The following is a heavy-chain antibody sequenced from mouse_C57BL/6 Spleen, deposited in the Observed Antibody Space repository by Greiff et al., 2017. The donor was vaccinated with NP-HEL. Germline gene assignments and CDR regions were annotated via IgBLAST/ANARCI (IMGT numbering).Heavy chain of an antibody. Sequence: QVQLKQSGAELAKPGASVKLSCKASGYTFTSYWMHWVKQRPGQGLEWIGYINPSSGYTKYNQKFKDKATLTADKSSSTAYMQLTSLTYEDSAVYYCAKPPYDGKGRYYAMDYWGQGTSVTVSS. CDR2: INPSSGYT. CDR1: GYTFTSYW. D-gene: IGHD2-10*01. J-gene: IGHJ4*01. CDR3: AKPPYDGKGRYYAMDY. V-gene: IGHV1-7*01.